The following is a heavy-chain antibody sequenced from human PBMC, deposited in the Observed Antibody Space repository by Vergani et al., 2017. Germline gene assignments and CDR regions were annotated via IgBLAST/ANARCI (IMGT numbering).Heavy chain of an antibody. CDR1: GFALNRHA. CDR3: VGDRGLCAGGRCYTEAWDY. D-gene: IGHD2-2*02. Sequence: QVQLVEPGGGVVQPGTPLRLSCVVSGFALNRHAMYWVRQAPGKGLEWVVGISFDGTNDYYPDLVRGRFTISRDIAKNTLYLQVRSLRLEDTGVYHCVGDRGLCAGGRCYTEAWDYWGQGTPVTVSS. V-gene: IGHV3-30-3*01. J-gene: IGHJ4*02. CDR2: ISFDGTND.